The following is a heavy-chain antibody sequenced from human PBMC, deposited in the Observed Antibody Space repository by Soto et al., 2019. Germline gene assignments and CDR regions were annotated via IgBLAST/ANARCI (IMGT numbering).Heavy chain of an antibody. CDR1: GGSISSYY. CDR3: ARDGDIVATALGGWFDP. V-gene: IGHV4-59*01. J-gene: IGHJ5*02. Sequence: SETLSLTCTVSGGSISSYYWSWIRQPPGKGLEWIGYIYYSGSTNYNPSLKSRVTISVDTSKNQFSLKLSSVTAADTAVYYCARDGDIVATALGGWFDPWGQGTLVTVSS. D-gene: IGHD5-12*01. CDR2: IYYSGST.